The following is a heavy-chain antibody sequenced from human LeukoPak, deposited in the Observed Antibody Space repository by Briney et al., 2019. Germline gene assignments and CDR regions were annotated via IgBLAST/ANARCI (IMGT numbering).Heavy chain of an antibody. J-gene: IGHJ3*02. CDR1: GYTFTSYY. CDR3: ARDPIQVYAFDI. D-gene: IGHD2-2*03. V-gene: IGHV1-46*01. CDR2: INPSGGST. Sequence: ASVKVSRKASGYTFTSYYMHWVRQAPGQGLEWMGIINPSGGSTSYAQKFQGRVTMTRDTSTSTVYMELSSLRSEDTAVYYCARDPIQVYAFDIWGQGTMVTVSS.